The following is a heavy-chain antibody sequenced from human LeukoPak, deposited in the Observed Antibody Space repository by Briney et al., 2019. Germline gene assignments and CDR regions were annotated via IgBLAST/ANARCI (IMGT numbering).Heavy chain of an antibody. CDR2: IIPIFGIA. CDR3: AREKAAYFDY. J-gene: IGHJ4*02. V-gene: IGHV1-69*04. CDR1: GGTFSSYA. Sequence: ASVKVSCKASGGTFSSYAISWVRQAPGQGLEWMGRIIPIFGIANYAQKFQGRVTITADKSTSTAYMELSSLRSEDTAVYYCAREKAAYFDYWGQGTLVTVSS.